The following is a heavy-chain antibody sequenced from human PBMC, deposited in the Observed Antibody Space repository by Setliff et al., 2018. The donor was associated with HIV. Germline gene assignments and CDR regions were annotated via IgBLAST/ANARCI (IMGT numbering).Heavy chain of an antibody. Sequence: PSETLSLTCTVSGGSISSGSYYWSWIRQPPGKGLEWIGSIYDSGSTSYNPSLSSRLTISVDTSKNQVSLRLSSVTVADTGVYYCARHRDPPGSRWIYYYYYMDLWGEGTTVTVSS. CDR3: ARHRDPPGSRWIYYYYYMDL. CDR1: GGSISSGSYY. D-gene: IGHD6-13*01. J-gene: IGHJ6*03. V-gene: IGHV4-39*01. CDR2: IYDSGST.